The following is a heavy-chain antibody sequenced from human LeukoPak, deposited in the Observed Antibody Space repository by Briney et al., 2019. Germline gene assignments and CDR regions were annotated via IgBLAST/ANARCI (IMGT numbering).Heavy chain of an antibody. CDR1: GFTFSSYG. J-gene: IGHJ4*02. Sequence: GGSLRLSCAASGFTFSSYGMHWVRQAPAKGLEGVALIWFDGSNKYYADSVKGRFTVSRDNSKNTLYLQMNGLRAEDTAVYYCAAGYGSGTVLLYWGQGTLVTVSS. V-gene: IGHV3-33*01. D-gene: IGHD3-10*01. CDR3: AAGYGSGTVLLY. CDR2: IWFDGSNK.